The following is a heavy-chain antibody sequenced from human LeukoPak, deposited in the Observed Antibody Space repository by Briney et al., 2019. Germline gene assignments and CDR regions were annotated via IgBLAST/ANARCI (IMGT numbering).Heavy chain of an antibody. CDR2: ISSSGTTI. CDR3: ARRYCSSTSCLLDY. D-gene: IGHD2-2*01. J-gene: IGHJ4*02. V-gene: IGHV3-48*03. CDR1: GFTFSSYE. Sequence: GGSLRLSCAASGFTFSSYEMNWVRRAPGKGLEWLSYISSSGTTIFYAESLKGRFTISRDNAKNSLWLQMNSLRADDTAVYYCARRYCSSTSCLLDYWGQGTLVTVSS.